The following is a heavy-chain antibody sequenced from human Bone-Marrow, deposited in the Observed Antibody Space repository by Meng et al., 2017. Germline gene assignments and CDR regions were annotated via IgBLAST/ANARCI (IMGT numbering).Heavy chain of an antibody. D-gene: IGHD2-15*01. CDR1: YAHFSGYD. Sequence: QLPHGGRGVARSSVNLYLPCAFYYAHFSGYDLSCIRQPPGKVLEWIGEINQSGSTTYSPSLKSRVTISVDTSKNQFSLKMRSVTAADTAVYDCAGGYCSGGSCQVGWFDPWGQGTLVTVSS. CDR3: AGGYCSGGSCQVGWFDP. J-gene: IGHJ5*02. V-gene: IGHV4-34*01. CDR2: INQSGST.